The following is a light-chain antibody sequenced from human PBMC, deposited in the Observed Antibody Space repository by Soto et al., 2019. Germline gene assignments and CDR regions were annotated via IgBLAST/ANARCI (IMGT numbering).Light chain of an antibody. J-gene: IGLJ2*01. V-gene: IGLV2-14*03. CDR2: DVS. CDR1: SADIGGYDY. Sequence: QSALTQPASVPGSPGQSITISCTGTSADIGGYDYVSWYEHHPGKAPKLMIYDVSNRPSGVSNRFSGSKSGNTASLTISGLQAEDEADYYCSSYTSSRTHLVFGGGTKLTVL. CDR3: SSYTSSRTHLV.